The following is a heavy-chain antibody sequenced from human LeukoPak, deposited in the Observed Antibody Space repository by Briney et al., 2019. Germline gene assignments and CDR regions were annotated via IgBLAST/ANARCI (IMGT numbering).Heavy chain of an antibody. CDR3: AKDLIAAADTNWFDP. CDR1: GYTFTSYY. V-gene: IGHV1-46*01. J-gene: IGHJ5*02. D-gene: IGHD6-13*01. Sequence: GASVKVSCKASGYTFTSYYMHWVRQAPGQGLEWMGIINPSGGSTSYAQKFQGRVTMTRDTSTSTVYMELSSLRSEDTAVYYCAKDLIAAADTNWFDPWGQGTLVTVSS. CDR2: INPSGGST.